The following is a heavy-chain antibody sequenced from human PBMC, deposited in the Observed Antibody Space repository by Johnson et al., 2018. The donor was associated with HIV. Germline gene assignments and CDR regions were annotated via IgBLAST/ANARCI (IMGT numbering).Heavy chain of an antibody. Sequence: QVQLVESGGGVVQPGGSLRLSCAESGFTFSSYGMHWVRQAPGKGLEWVAFIRYDGSNKYYADCVKGRFTISRDNSKNTLYLQMNSLRAEDTAVYYCAKDGMLLRAFDIWGQGTMVTVSS. CDR2: IRYDGSNK. CDR3: AKDGMLLRAFDI. J-gene: IGHJ3*02. CDR1: GFTFSSYG. V-gene: IGHV3-30*02. D-gene: IGHD2-15*01.